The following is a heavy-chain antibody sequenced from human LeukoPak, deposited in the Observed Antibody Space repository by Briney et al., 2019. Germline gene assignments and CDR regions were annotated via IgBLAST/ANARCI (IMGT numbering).Heavy chain of an antibody. V-gene: IGHV3-53*01. D-gene: IGHD1-26*01. Sequence: PGGSLRLSCAASGFIVSGDFMSWVRQAPGKGLEWVSVIYSDGSTYYADSVKGRFTISRGNSKNTLDLQMTGLRAEDTAVYYCARERGRGRDSPWFDYWGQGTLVTVSS. J-gene: IGHJ4*02. CDR2: IYSDGST. CDR3: ARERGRGRDSPWFDY. CDR1: GFIVSGDF.